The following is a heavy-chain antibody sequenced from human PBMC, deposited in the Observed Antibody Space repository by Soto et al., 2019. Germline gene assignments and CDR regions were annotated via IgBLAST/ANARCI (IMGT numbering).Heavy chain of an antibody. D-gene: IGHD3-10*01. CDR1: GFTFSSYA. CDR2: ISGSGGST. J-gene: IGHJ6*03. Sequence: GGSLRLSCAASGFTFSSYAMSWVRQAPGKGLEWVSAISGSGGSTYYADSVKGRFTISRDNSKNTLYLQMNSLRAEDTAVYYCAKHYGSESYLYYYYYMDVWGKGTTVTVSS. CDR3: AKHYGSESYLYYYYYMDV. V-gene: IGHV3-23*01.